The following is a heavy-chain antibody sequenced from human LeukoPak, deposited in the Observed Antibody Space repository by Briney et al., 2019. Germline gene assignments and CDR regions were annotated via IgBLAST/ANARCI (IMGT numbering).Heavy chain of an antibody. CDR1: GYTFTGYY. CDR2: INPSGGST. V-gene: IGHV1-46*01. CDR3: ARGLRYSGYDSPGYFDY. J-gene: IGHJ4*02. Sequence: ASVKVSCKASGYTFTGYYMHWVRQAPGQGLEWMGIINPSGGSTSYAQKFQGRVTMTRDMSTSTVYMELSSLRSEDTAVYYCARGLRYSGYDSPGYFDYWGQGTLVTVSS. D-gene: IGHD5-12*01.